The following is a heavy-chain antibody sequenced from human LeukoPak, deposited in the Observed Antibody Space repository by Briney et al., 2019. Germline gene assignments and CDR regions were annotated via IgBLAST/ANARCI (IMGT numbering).Heavy chain of an antibody. CDR3: AKGRGTFWSGLVSDY. CDR2: ISGSGGST. V-gene: IGHV3-23*01. D-gene: IGHD3-3*01. Sequence: SGGSLRLPCAASGFTFSNYAMNWVRQAPGKGLEWVSVISGSGGSTYHADSVKGRFTISRDNSKNTLYLQVNSLRAEDTAVYYCAKGRGTFWSGLVSDYWGQGTLVTVSS. CDR1: GFTFSNYA. J-gene: IGHJ4*02.